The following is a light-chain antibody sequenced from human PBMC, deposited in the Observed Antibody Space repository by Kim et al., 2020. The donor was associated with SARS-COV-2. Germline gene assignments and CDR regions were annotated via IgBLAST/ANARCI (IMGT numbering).Light chain of an antibody. CDR2: GAA. CDR3: QQYGSSPLT. CDR1: QSVSSSY. V-gene: IGKV3-20*01. J-gene: IGKJ4*01. Sequence: SPGERATLSCRTSQSVSSSYLAWYQQKPGQPPGLLIYGAASRATGIPDRFSGSGSGTDFTLTINRLGPEDFAVYSCQQYGSSPLTFGGGTKVDIK.